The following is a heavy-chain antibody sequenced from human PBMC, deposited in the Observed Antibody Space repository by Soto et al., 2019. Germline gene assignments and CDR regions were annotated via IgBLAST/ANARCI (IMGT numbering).Heavy chain of an antibody. CDR3: ATNYAYYYCYGMDV. CDR2: IYYSGST. Sequence: SETLSLTCTVSGGSISSSSYYWGWIRQPPGKGLEWIGSIYYSGSTYYNPSLKSRVTISVDTSKNQFSLKLSSVTAADTAVYYCATNYAYYYCYGMDVWGQGTTVTVS. J-gene: IGHJ6*02. D-gene: IGHD4-4*01. V-gene: IGHV4-39*01. CDR1: GGSISSSSYY.